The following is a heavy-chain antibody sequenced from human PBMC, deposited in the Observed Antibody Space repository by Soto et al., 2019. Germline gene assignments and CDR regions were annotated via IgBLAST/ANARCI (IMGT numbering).Heavy chain of an antibody. D-gene: IGHD6-6*01. CDR1: GGTFSSYA. Sequence: QVQLVQSGAEVKKPGSSVKVSCKASGGTFSSYAISWVRQAPGQGLEWMGGIIPIFGTANYAQKFQGRVTITADESTSTAYMELSSLISEDTAVYYCAGVLIAARQDWFDPWGQGTLVTVSS. J-gene: IGHJ5*02. CDR2: IIPIFGTA. CDR3: AGVLIAARQDWFDP. V-gene: IGHV1-69*01.